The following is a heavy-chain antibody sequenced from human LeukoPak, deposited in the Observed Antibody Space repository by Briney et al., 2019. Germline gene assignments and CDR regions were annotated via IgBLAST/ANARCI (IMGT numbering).Heavy chain of an antibody. CDR3: ARTKSGWYYSDY. D-gene: IGHD6-19*01. CDR2: VYYSGTA. J-gene: IGHJ4*02. Sequence: SETLSLTCTVAGGSISSYHWSWIRQPPGKGLEWIGYVYYSGTANYNPSLESRVTILVDTSKNQFSLNLSSVTAADTAVYYCARTKSGWYYSDYWGQGTLVSVSS. CDR1: GGSISSYH. V-gene: IGHV4-59*08.